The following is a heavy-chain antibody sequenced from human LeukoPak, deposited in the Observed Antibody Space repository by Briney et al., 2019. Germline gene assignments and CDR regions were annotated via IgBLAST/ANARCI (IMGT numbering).Heavy chain of an antibody. Sequence: PSETLSLTCTVSAGSISSSDYYWGWIRQSPGKGLEWIGRISYSGKTYYNPSLKSRVTISVDTSKNPFSLRLSSVTAADTAVYYCSRLTHSYYSDTSGYYPYYYMDVWGEGTTVTVSS. CDR2: ISYSGKT. D-gene: IGHD3-22*01. CDR1: AGSISSSDYY. J-gene: IGHJ6*03. CDR3: SRLTHSYYSDTSGYYPYYYMDV. V-gene: IGHV4-39*02.